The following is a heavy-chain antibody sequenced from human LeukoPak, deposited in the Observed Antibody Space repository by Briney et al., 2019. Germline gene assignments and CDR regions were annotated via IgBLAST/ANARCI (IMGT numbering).Heavy chain of an antibody. CDR3: AKDRTPHPDDAFDI. V-gene: IGHV3-30*02. CDR2: IRYDGSNK. D-gene: IGHD1-14*01. Sequence: GGSLRLSCAASGFTFSSYGMHWVRQAPGKGLEWVAFIRYDGSNKYYADSVEGRFTISRDNSKNTLYLQMNSLRAEDTAVYYCAKDRTPHPDDAFDIWGQGTMVTVSS. CDR1: GFTFSSYG. J-gene: IGHJ3*02.